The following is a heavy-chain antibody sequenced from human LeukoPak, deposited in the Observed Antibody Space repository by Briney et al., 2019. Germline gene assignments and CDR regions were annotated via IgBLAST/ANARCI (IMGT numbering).Heavy chain of an antibody. Sequence: SETLSLTCTVSGGSISSSSYYWGWIRQPPGKGLEWIGSIYYSGSTYYNPSLKSRVTISADTSKNQFSLKLSSVTAADTAVYYCASAWAVAGTLDAFDIWGQGTMVTVSA. V-gene: IGHV4-39*01. CDR1: GGSISSSSYY. D-gene: IGHD6-19*01. CDR2: IYYSGST. J-gene: IGHJ3*02. CDR3: ASAWAVAGTLDAFDI.